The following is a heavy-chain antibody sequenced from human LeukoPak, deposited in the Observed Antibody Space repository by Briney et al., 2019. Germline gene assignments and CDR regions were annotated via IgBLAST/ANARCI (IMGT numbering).Heavy chain of an antibody. D-gene: IGHD2-2*01. J-gene: IGHJ6*02. CDR1: GFTFSSYG. V-gene: IGHV3-30*03. CDR3: ATEYCSSTSCLSYYYYYGMDV. Sequence: GGSLRLSCAASGFTFSSYGMHWVRQAPGKGLEWVAVISYDGSNKYYADSVKGRFTIFRDNSKNTLYLQMNRLSAEDTAVYYCATEYCSSTSCLSYYYYYGMDVWGQGTTVTVSS. CDR2: ISYDGSNK.